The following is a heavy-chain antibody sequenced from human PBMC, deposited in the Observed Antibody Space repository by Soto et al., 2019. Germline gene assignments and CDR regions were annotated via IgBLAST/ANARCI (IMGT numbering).Heavy chain of an antibody. D-gene: IGHD6-19*01. CDR1: GFAFDYYS. Sequence: GGSLRLSCAASGFAFDYYSLHWVRQAPGKGLEWVSLISWDGHSTYYADSVKGRFIISRDNSKNSLYLQMNSLRSEDAAIYYCAKSKKRLAVAEDLDYWGQGTLVTVSS. V-gene: IGHV3-43*01. J-gene: IGHJ4*02. CDR2: ISWDGHST. CDR3: AKSKKRLAVAEDLDY.